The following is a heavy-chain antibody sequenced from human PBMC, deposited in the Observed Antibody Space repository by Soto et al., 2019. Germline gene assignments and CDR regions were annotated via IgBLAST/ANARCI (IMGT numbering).Heavy chain of an antibody. D-gene: IGHD6-6*01. J-gene: IGHJ4*02. Sequence: GESLKIACNGSVYSFTTYWNAWVRQMPGKGLKWIGKINPRASDTRYSPSFPGQVTISVDKSINTAYLQGGSRKASDTAMYYCARPGSSSSDYWGQGSPVTV. CDR1: VYSFTTYW. V-gene: IGHV5-51*01. CDR3: ARPGSSSSDY. CDR2: INPRASDT.